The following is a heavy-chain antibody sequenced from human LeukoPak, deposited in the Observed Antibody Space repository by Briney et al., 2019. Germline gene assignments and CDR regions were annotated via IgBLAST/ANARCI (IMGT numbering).Heavy chain of an antibody. J-gene: IGHJ4*02. CDR1: GYTFTSYY. CDR3: AREIGPIQLHLWGSAFDY. CDR2: INPGGRST. Sequence: ASVKVSCKASGYTFTSYYMHWVRQAPGQGLEWMGIINPGGRSTSYAQKFQGRVTMTRDTSTSTVYMELSSLRSEDTAVYYCAREIGPIQLHLWGSAFDYWGQGTLVTVSS. V-gene: IGHV1-46*01. D-gene: IGHD5-24*01.